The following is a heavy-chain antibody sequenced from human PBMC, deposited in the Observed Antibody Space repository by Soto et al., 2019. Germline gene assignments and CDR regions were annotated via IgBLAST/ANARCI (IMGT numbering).Heavy chain of an antibody. J-gene: IGHJ4*02. CDR2: INHSGST. Sequence: PSETLSLTCAVYGGSFSGYYWSWIRQPPGKGLEWIGEINHSGSTNYNPSLKSRVTISVDTSKNQFSLKLSSVTAADTAVYYCARVGRYQRWLQPRFDYWGQGTLVTVSS. D-gene: IGHD5-12*01. CDR3: ARVGRYQRWLQPRFDY. V-gene: IGHV4-34*01. CDR1: GGSFSGYY.